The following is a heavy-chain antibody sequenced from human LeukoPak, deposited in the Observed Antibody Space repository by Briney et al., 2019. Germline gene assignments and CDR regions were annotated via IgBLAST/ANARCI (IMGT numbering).Heavy chain of an antibody. D-gene: IGHD5-24*01. CDR3: AKPLRDAGSFNYPYFDF. V-gene: IGHV3-23*01. CDR2: ISGSGGSS. Sequence: GGSLRLSCAASGFTFTNYAMNWVRQAPGKGLEWVSAISGSGGSSSYADSVRGRFTISRDNSNNMLYLQMNSLRAEDTAVYYCAKPLRDAGSFNYPYFDFWGQGTLVTVSS. J-gene: IGHJ4*02. CDR1: GFTFTNYA.